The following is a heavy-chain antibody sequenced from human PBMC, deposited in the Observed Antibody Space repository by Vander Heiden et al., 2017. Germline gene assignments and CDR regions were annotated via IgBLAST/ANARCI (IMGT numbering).Heavy chain of an antibody. CDR2: ISATGVTI. Sequence: DVQLVQSGGGLVQPGGSLRLSCGSSGFLFSSYTMTWVRQTPGKGLEWISCISATGVTIYYSQSVEGRFTISRDNVKNSLYLQMNNLRDDDTGVYYCARDPKLYGAFGPYFDYWGQGVLVTVAS. CDR1: GFLFSSYT. D-gene: IGHD2-15*01. CDR3: ARDPKLYGAFGPYFDY. J-gene: IGHJ4*02. V-gene: IGHV3-48*02.